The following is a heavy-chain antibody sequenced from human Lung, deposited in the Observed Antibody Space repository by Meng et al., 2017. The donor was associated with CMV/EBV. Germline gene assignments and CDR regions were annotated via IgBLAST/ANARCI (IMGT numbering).Heavy chain of an antibody. CDR1: GGTFDNYA. V-gene: IGHV1-69*10. CDR2: INPILSMA. CDR3: ARDFKTRRGIFGTVSGGYYGMNA. Sequence: SVKVSXKAPGGTFDNYAISWVRQAPGQGLEWMGGINPILSMATYPQRFQGRVTITADKSTTTAYMELSSLRSEDTALYYCARDFKTRRGIFGTVSGGYYGMNAWGKGTTVPFSS. D-gene: IGHD3-3*01. J-gene: IGHJ6*04.